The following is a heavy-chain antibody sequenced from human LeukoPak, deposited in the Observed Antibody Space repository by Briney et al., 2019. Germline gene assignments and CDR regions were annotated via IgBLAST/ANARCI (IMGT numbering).Heavy chain of an antibody. V-gene: IGHV3-33*08. CDR2: IWYDGTNI. CDR1: GFTVSSNY. J-gene: IGHJ3*02. CDR3: VRDGGELEADGFDI. D-gene: IGHD2-21*01. Sequence: QTGGSLRLSCAASGFTVSSNYMSWVRQAPGKGLEWVAIIWYDGTNIKYVDSVKGRFTISRDNSKNTLYLQMNSLRAEDTAVYYCVRDGGELEADGFDIWGKGTMVTVSS.